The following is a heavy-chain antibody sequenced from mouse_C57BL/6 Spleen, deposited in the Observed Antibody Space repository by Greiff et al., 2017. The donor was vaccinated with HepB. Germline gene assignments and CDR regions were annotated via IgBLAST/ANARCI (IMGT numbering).Heavy chain of an antibody. CDR1: GYSFTGYY. V-gene: IGHV1-42*01. CDR3: ARSDSSGYGGYAMDY. D-gene: IGHD3-2*02. J-gene: IGHJ4*01. CDR2: INPSTGGT. Sequence: EVQLQQSGPELVKPGASVKISCKASGYSFTGYYMNWVKQSPEKSLEWIGEINPSTGGTTYNQKFKAKATLTVDKSSSTAYMQLKSLTSEDSAVYYCARSDSSGYGGYAMDYWGQGTSVTVSS.